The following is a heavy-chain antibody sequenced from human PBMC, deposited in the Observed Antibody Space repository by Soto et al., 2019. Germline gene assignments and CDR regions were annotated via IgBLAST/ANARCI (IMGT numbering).Heavy chain of an antibody. Sequence: EVQLLESGGGLVQPGGSLRLSCAASGLTFSTYATSWVRQAPGKGLEWVSSISGGGGNSYYADSVKGRFTISRDNSKKTLYLQMNSLRAEDTAVYYCAIFDYSPSWDHGLDYWGQGTLVTVSS. CDR3: AIFDYSPSWDHGLDY. V-gene: IGHV3-23*01. CDR2: ISGGGGNS. J-gene: IGHJ4*02. D-gene: IGHD6-13*01. CDR1: GLTFSTYA.